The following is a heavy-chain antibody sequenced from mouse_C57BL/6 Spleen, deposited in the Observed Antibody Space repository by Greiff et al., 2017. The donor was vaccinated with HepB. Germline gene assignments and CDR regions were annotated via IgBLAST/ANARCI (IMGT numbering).Heavy chain of an antibody. D-gene: IGHD2-1*01. Sequence: LQESGPELVKPGASVKISCKASGYAFSSSWMNWVKQRPGKGLEWIGRIYPGDGDTNYNGKFKGKATLTADKSSSTAYMQLSSLTSEDSAVYICTRGGDGNYVGYFDYWGQGTTLTVSS. J-gene: IGHJ2*01. CDR3: TRGGDGNYVGYFDY. CDR1: GYAFSSSW. V-gene: IGHV1-82*01. CDR2: IYPGDGDT.